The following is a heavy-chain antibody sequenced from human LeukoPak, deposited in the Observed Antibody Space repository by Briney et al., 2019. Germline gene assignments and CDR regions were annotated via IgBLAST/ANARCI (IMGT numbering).Heavy chain of an antibody. CDR2: IYYSGST. CDR3: ARDRACSNGVCSYFDY. D-gene: IGHD2-8*01. V-gene: IGHV4-39*01. Sequence: SETLSLTCIVSGGSISSTTYYWGWIRQPPGKGLEWIGSIYYSGSTWYNPSLKSRVTVSADTSKNQFPLKLTSVTAADTAVYYCARDRACSNGVCSYFDYWGQGTVVTVSS. CDR1: GGSISSTTYY. J-gene: IGHJ4*02.